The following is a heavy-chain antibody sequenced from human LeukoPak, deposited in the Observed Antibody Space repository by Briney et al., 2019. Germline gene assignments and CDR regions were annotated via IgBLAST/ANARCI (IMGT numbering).Heavy chain of an antibody. CDR3: ASGEWLFDY. CDR1: GFTFSSYN. V-gene: IGHV3-48*01. J-gene: IGHJ4*02. CDR2: ISSSGTVI. D-gene: IGHD5-12*01. Sequence: GGSLRLSFAASGFTFSSYNMNWVRQAPGKGLEWVSYISSSGTVIYYADSVKGRFTISRDNAKNSLYLQMNSLRAEDTAVYYCASGEWLFDYWGQGTLVTVSS.